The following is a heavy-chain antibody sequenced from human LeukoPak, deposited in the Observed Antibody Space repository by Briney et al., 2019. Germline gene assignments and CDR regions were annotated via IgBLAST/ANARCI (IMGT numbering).Heavy chain of an antibody. CDR3: ARDRSLRYQFDDSSGYFDY. J-gene: IGHJ4*02. Sequence: GASVKVSCKASGYTFTGYYMHWVRQAPGQGLEWMGWINPNSGGTNYAQKFQGRVTMTRDTSISTAYMGLSRLRSDDTAVYYCARDRSLRYQFDDSSGYFDYWGQGTLVTVSS. CDR2: INPNSGGT. D-gene: IGHD3-22*01. V-gene: IGHV1-2*02. CDR1: GYTFTGYY.